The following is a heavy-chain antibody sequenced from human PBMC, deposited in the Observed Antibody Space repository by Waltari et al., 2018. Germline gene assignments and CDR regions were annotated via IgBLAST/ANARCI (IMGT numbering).Heavy chain of an antibody. J-gene: IGHJ3*02. Sequence: QVQLQESGPGLVKPSETLSLTCAVSGYSLSRGYYWGWLRQPPGKGLEWIGSIYHSGSTYYNPSLKSRVTISVDTSKNQFSLKLSSVTAADTAVYYCARRSRYYDSSGYYYGTPDAFDIWGQGTMVTVSS. D-gene: IGHD3-22*01. V-gene: IGHV4-38-2*01. CDR2: IYHSGST. CDR3: ARRSRYYDSSGYYYGTPDAFDI. CDR1: GYSLSRGYY.